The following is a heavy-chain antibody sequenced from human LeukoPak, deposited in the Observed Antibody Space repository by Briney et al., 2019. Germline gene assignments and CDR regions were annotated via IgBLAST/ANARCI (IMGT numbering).Heavy chain of an antibody. J-gene: IGHJ4*02. D-gene: IGHD2-15*01. V-gene: IGHV4-61*02. CDR1: GASISIGSFY. Sequence: PSQTLSLTCTVSGASISIGSFYWSWIRQPAGRGLEWIGRIYTSGSTDYSPSLKSRVTISVDTSKNQFPLKLSSVTAADTAVYYCAREGDSGYCSGGSCYGWRNLDYWGQGTLVTVSS. CDR3: AREGDSGYCSGGSCYGWRNLDY. CDR2: IYTSGST.